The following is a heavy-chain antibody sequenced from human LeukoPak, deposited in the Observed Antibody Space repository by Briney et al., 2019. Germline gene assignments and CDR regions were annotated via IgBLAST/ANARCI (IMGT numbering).Heavy chain of an antibody. V-gene: IGHV3-9*01. CDR3: AKDIGYGDFEYFQH. CDR2: ISWNSGSI. Sequence: GGSLRLSCAASGFTFDDYAMHWVRQAPGKGLEWVSGISWNSGSIGYADSVKGRFTVSRDNAKNSLYLQMNSLRAEDTALYYCAKDIGYGDFEYFQHWGQGTLVIVSS. CDR1: GFTFDDYA. D-gene: IGHD4-17*01. J-gene: IGHJ1*01.